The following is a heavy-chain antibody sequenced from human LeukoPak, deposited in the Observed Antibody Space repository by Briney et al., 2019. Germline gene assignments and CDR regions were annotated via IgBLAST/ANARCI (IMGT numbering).Heavy chain of an antibody. Sequence: ASVKVSCKTSGGTFSSYAISWVRQAPGQGLEWMGGIIPIFGTANYAQKFQGRVTITADESTSTAYMELSSLRSEDTAVYYCARSNGDYGAFDIWGQGTMVTVSS. D-gene: IGHD4-17*01. J-gene: IGHJ3*02. CDR1: GGTFSSYA. CDR3: ARSNGDYGAFDI. V-gene: IGHV1-69*13. CDR2: IIPIFGTA.